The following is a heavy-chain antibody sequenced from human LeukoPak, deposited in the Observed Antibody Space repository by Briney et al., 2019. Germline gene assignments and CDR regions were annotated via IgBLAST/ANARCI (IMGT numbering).Heavy chain of an antibody. CDR2: IYYSGST. CDR1: GGSISSYY. J-gene: IGHJ5*02. V-gene: IGHV4-59*01. Sequence: SETLSLTCTVSGGSISSYYWSWIRQPPGKGLEWIGYIYYSGSTNYNPSLKSRVTISVDTSKNQFSLKLSSVTAADTAVYYCARRGSSSWSPRYNWFDPWGQGTLVTVSS. CDR3: ARRGSSSWSPRYNWFDP. D-gene: IGHD6-13*01.